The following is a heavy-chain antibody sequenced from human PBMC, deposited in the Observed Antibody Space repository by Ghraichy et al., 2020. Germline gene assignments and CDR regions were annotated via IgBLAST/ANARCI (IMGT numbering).Heavy chain of an antibody. CDR2: IIPILGIA. V-gene: IGHV1-69*04. CDR3: ARDRCGSTSCYRVRYGMDV. D-gene: IGHD2-2*01. CDR1: GGTFSSYA. J-gene: IGHJ6*02. Sequence: SVKVSCKASGGTFSSYAISWVRQAPGQGLEWMGRIIPILGIANYAQKFQGRVTITADKSTSTAYMELSSLTSEDTAVYYCARDRCGSTSCYRVRYGMDVWGQGTKVTVSS.